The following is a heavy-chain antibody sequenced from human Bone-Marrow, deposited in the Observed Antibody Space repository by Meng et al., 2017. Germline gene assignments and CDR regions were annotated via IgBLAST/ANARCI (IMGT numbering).Heavy chain of an antibody. Sequence: GESLKISCAASGFTFSNAWMTWVRQAPGKGLEWIGRMKSNVDGGTVDYAAAVKGRFFISRDDSENTFYLQMNSLKTEDTAVYYCSGHVDYWAHGTLVTVSS. CDR1: GFTFSNAW. CDR3: SGHVDY. CDR2: MKSNVDGGTV. J-gene: IGHJ4*01. V-gene: IGHV3-15*01.